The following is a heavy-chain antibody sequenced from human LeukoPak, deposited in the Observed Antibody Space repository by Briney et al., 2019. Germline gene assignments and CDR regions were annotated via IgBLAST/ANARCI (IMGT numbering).Heavy chain of an antibody. CDR1: GFTFNKYW. V-gene: IGHV3-7*02. J-gene: IGHJ4*02. CDR3: AGPFFYFDC. Sequence: GGSPRLSCAASGFTFNKYWMSWVRQPPGKGLEWVANIKQDGSEVYYVDSVKGRFTISRDNAKNSLYLQMNSLRAEDTAVYYCAGPFFYFDCWGQGTLVTVSS. CDR2: IKQDGSEV. D-gene: IGHD3-3*01.